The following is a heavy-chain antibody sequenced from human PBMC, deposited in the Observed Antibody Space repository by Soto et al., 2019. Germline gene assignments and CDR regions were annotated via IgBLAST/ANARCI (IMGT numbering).Heavy chain of an antibody. D-gene: IGHD3-9*01. CDR2: IYYSGST. CDR1: GGSISSYY. J-gene: IGHJ3*02. CDR3: ARSYYDILTGSAHAFDI. Sequence: SETLSLTCTVSGGSISSYYWSWIRQPPGKGLEWIGYIYYSGSTNYNPSLKSRVTISVDTSKNQFSLKLSSVTAADTAVYYCARSYYDILTGSAHAFDIWGQGTMVT. V-gene: IGHV4-59*08.